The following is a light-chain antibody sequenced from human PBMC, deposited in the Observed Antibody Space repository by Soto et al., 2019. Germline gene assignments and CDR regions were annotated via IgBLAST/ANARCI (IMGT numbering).Light chain of an antibody. Sequence: QSALTQPPSASGTPGQRVTISCSGSSSNIGSNTVNWYQKLPGTAPKLLIYNTNQRPSGVPDRFSGSKSGTSASLAISGLQSEDEADYYCAAWDDSLNGRVFGGGTKLTVL. CDR3: AAWDDSLNGRV. J-gene: IGLJ3*02. V-gene: IGLV1-44*01. CDR1: SSNIGSNT. CDR2: NTN.